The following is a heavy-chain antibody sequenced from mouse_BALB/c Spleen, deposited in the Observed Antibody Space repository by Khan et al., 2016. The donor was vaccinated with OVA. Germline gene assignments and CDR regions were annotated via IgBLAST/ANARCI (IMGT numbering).Heavy chain of an antibody. Sequence: QVQLKESGPGLVAPSQSLSITCTVSGFSLTDYGVSWIRQPPGKGLEWLGVIWGGGSTYYNSALKSRLSISKDNSKRQVFLKMNSLQANDTAMYDGAKHLILYPDYLDYWGQGTTLTVSS. V-gene: IGHV2-6-5*01. CDR3: AKHLILYPDYLDY. J-gene: IGHJ2*01. CDR2: IWGGGST. CDR1: GFSLTDYG.